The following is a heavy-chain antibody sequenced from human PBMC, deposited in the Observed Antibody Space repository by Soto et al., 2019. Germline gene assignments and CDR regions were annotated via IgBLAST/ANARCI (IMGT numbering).Heavy chain of an antibody. V-gene: IGHV1-2*02. D-gene: IGHD6-13*01. CDR3: ARAPRSIAAAGTDYYYGMDV. Sequence: ASVKVSCKASGYTFTGYYMHWVRQAPGQGLEWMGWINPNSGGTNYAQKFQGRVTMTRDTSISTAYMELSRLRSDDTAVYYCARAPRSIAAAGTDYYYGMDVWGQGTTVTVS. CDR2: INPNSGGT. CDR1: GYTFTGYY. J-gene: IGHJ6*02.